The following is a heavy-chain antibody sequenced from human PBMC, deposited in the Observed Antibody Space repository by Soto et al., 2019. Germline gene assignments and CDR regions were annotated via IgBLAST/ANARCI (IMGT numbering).Heavy chain of an antibody. J-gene: IGHJ3*02. CDR3: TSHLAPLSFPRSFQI. D-gene: IGHD3-16*01. CDR1: GLTFSGSA. Sequence: GGSLRLSCAASGLTFSGSAMHWVRQASGKGLEWVGRIRSKANSYATAYAASGKGRFTISRDDSKNRAYLQRNSLKSEETAVYSCTSHLAPLSFPRSFQIWRQGTMVTVS. V-gene: IGHV3-73*01. CDR2: IRSKANSYAT.